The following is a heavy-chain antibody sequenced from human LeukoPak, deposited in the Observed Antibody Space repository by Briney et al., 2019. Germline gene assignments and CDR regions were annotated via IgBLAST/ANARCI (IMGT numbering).Heavy chain of an antibody. J-gene: IGHJ3*02. Sequence: SVKVSCKASGGTFSSCAISWVRQAPGQGLEWMGGIIPIFGTANYAQKFQGRVTITTDESTSTAYMELSSLRSEDTAVYYCAREFYYYDSSGYRDAFDIWGQGTMVTVSS. CDR2: IIPIFGTA. CDR3: AREFYYYDSSGYRDAFDI. V-gene: IGHV1-69*05. D-gene: IGHD3-22*01. CDR1: GGTFSSCA.